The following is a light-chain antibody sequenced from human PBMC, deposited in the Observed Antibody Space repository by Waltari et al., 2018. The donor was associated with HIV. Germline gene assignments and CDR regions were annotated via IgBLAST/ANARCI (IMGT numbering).Light chain of an antibody. CDR3: QQSYSIPLT. Sequence: DIQMTQSPSSLSASVGDRVTITCRASQSIRSYLNWYQQKPGKAPKVLMYAASTLQSGVPSRFSGSGSGTDFTLTISSLQPEDFATYYRQQSYSIPLTFGGGTKVEIK. V-gene: IGKV1-39*01. CDR1: QSIRSY. CDR2: AAS. J-gene: IGKJ4*01.